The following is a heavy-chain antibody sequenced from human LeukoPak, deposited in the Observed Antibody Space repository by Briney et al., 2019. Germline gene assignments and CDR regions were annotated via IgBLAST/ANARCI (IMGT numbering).Heavy chain of an antibody. Sequence: SETLSLTCTVSGGSISSSSYYWGWIRQPPRKGLEWIGSIYYSGSTYYNPSLKSRVTISLDTSKNQFSLKLSSVTAADPGVFYCARGSYDILTGYSSFGEYWGQGTLVTVSS. CDR2: IYYSGST. D-gene: IGHD3-9*01. J-gene: IGHJ4*02. V-gene: IGHV4-39*01. CDR1: GGSISSSSYY. CDR3: ARGSYDILTGYSSFGEY.